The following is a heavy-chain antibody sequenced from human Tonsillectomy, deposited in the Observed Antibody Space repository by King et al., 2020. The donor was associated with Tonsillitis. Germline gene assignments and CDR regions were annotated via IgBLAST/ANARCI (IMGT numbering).Heavy chain of an antibody. CDR3: ARDRGYCSAGSCYHYGMAV. D-gene: IGHD2-15*01. Sequence: VQLQQSGPGLVKPSQTLSLTCAISGDSVSSNSAAWNWIRQSPSRGLEWLGRTYYRSKWFNDYAVSVRSRITINPDTSKNQFSLQLNSVTPEDTAVYYCARDRGYCSAGSCYHYGMAVWGQGTTVTVSS. CDR1: GDSVSSNSAA. J-gene: IGHJ6*02. CDR2: TYYRSKWFN. V-gene: IGHV6-1*01.